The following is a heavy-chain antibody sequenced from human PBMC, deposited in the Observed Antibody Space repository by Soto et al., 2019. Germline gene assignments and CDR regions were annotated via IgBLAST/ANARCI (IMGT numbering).Heavy chain of an antibody. D-gene: IGHD3-3*01. Sequence: DVQLVESGGDLVKPGGSLRLSCAASGFAFSDASMSWVRQAPGKGLEWVGRIKTKSSGGTTDYAARVKGRFTISRDDSKNTVYLQMDSLKAEDTAVYSCTPLASGHYGYDFWGQGTLVTVSS. V-gene: IGHV3-15*01. CDR1: GFAFSDAS. CDR2: IKTKSSGGTT. J-gene: IGHJ4*02. CDR3: TPLASGHYGYDF.